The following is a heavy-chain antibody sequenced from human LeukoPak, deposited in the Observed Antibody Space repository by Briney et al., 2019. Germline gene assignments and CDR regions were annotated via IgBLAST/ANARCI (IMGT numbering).Heavy chain of an antibody. CDR2: INPNSGGT. D-gene: IGHD4-23*01. Sequence: GASVKVSCKASGYTFTGYYIHWVRQAPGQGLEWMGWINPNSGGTNYAQKFQGRVTMTRDTSISTAYMELSRLRSDDTAVYYCARGVLRWEYYYSYGMDVWGQGTTVTVSS. CDR3: ARGVLRWEYYYSYGMDV. V-gene: IGHV1-2*02. CDR1: GYTFTGYY. J-gene: IGHJ6*02.